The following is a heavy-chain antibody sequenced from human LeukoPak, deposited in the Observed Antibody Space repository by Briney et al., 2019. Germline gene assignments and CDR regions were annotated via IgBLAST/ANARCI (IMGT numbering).Heavy chain of an antibody. V-gene: IGHV4-34*01. Sequence: PSETLSLTCAVYGGSFSGYYWSWIRQPPGKGLEWIGEINHGGSTNYNPSLKSRVTISVDTSKNQFSLKLSSVTAADTAVYYCARVTYNWNDGSWFDPWGQGTLVTVSS. J-gene: IGHJ5*02. CDR3: ARVTYNWNDGSWFDP. D-gene: IGHD1-1*01. CDR1: GGSFSGYY. CDR2: INHGGST.